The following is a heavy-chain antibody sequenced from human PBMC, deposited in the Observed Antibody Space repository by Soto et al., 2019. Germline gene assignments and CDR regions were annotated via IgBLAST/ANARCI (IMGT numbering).Heavy chain of an antibody. V-gene: IGHV3-33*01. Sequence: QVQLVESGGGVVQPGRSLRLSCAASGFTFSSYGMHWVRQAPGKGLEWVAVIWYDGSNKYYADSVKGRFTISRDNSKNTLYLQMNSLRAEDTAVYYCARRGIAVAGLVYWGQGTLVTVSS. D-gene: IGHD6-19*01. J-gene: IGHJ4*02. CDR2: IWYDGSNK. CDR3: ARRGIAVAGLVY. CDR1: GFTFSSYG.